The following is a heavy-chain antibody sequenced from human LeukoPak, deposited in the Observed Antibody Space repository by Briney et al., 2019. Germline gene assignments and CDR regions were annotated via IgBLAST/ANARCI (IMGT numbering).Heavy chain of an antibody. CDR1: GGSISSYY. D-gene: IGHD3-10*01. V-gene: IGHV4-59*01. CDR2: IYYSRST. J-gene: IGHJ3*02. CDR3: GRGSGFDAFDI. Sequence: SETLSLTCTVSGGSISSYYWSWIRQPPGKGLEWIGYIYYSRSTNYNPSLKSRVTISVDTSKNQFSLKLSSVSAADTAVYYCGRGSGFDAFDIWGQGTMVTVSS.